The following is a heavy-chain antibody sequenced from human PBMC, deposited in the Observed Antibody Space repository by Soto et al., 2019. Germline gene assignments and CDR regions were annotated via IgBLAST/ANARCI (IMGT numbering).Heavy chain of an antibody. V-gene: IGHV3-48*01. CDR1: GFTFSSYS. D-gene: IGHD6-19*01. Sequence: EVQLVESGGGLVQPGGSLRLSCAASGFTFSSYSMNWVRQAPGKGLEWVSYISSSSVTIYYADSVKGRFTISRDYAKNSLYRQRNSLRAEDTAVYYCARAPDYNSGWYSGFDPWGQGTLVTVSS. CDR3: ARAPDYNSGWYSGFDP. CDR2: ISSSSVTI. J-gene: IGHJ5*02.